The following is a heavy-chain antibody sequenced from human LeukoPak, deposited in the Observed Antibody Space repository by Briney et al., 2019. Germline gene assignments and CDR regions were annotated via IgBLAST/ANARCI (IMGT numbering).Heavy chain of an antibody. V-gene: IGHV3-48*02. D-gene: IGHD3-9*01. J-gene: IGHJ4*02. Sequence: GGSLRLSCAASGFTFSNYVMSWVRQAPGKGLEWVSYINHNGEMISYPDFVKGRFTISRDNAKNSLYLQMNSLRDEDTAVYYCARDNDWAFHYWGQGTLVTVSS. CDR1: GFTFSNYV. CDR2: INHNGEMI. CDR3: ARDNDWAFHY.